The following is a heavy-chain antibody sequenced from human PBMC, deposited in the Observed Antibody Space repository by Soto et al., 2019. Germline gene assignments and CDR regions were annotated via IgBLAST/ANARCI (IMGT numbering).Heavy chain of an antibody. CDR1: GYTFPSYA. D-gene: IGHD3-3*01. J-gene: IGHJ4*02. CDR3: ASRILYYDFWSANPGYFDY. Sequence: ASVKVSCKASGYTFPSYAMNWGRQAPGQRLDWMGWINAGNGNTKYSQKFQGRVTITRDTSASTAYMELSSLRSEDTAVYYCASRILYYDFWSANPGYFDYWGQGTLVTVAS. V-gene: IGHV1-3*01. CDR2: INAGNGNT.